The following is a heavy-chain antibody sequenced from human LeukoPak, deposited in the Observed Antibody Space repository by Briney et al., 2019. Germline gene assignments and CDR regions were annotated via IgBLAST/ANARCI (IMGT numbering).Heavy chain of an antibody. CDR3: AREGTGYEPFDY. CDR1: GFTFSSYG. CDR2: ISGSGVST. J-gene: IGHJ4*02. V-gene: IGHV3-23*01. Sequence: GGSLRPSCAASGFTFSSYGMSWVRQAPGKGLEWVSTISGSGVSTYYADSVKGRFTISRDNAKDSLYLQMNSLRAEDTAVYYCAREGTGYEPFDYWGQGTLVTVSS. D-gene: IGHD5-12*01.